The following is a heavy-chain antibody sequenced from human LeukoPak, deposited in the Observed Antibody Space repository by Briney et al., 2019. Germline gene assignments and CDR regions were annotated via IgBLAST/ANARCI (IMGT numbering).Heavy chain of an antibody. CDR3: ARDPYSSGWYKDALDI. D-gene: IGHD6-19*01. CDR2: ISGSSSYI. Sequence: GGSLRLSCAASGFTFGSYAMSWVRQAPGKGLEWVSSISGSSSYINYADSVKGRFTISRDNAQNSLFLQLNSLRAEDTAVYYCARDPYSSGWYKDALDIWGQGTMVTVSS. V-gene: IGHV3-21*01. J-gene: IGHJ3*02. CDR1: GFTFGSYA.